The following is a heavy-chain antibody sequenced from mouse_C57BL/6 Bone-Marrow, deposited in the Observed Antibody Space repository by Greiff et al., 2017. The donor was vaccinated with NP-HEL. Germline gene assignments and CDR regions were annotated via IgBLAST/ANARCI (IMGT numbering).Heavy chain of an antibody. CDR2: IDPSDSYT. D-gene: IGHD1-1*01. J-gene: IGHJ2*01. CDR1: GYTFTSYW. CDR3: AREGYGSSLYFDY. V-gene: IGHV1-69*01. Sequence: QVHVKQPGAELVMPGASVKLSCKASGYTFTSYWMHWVKQRPGQGLEWIGEIDPSDSYTNYNQKFKGKSTLTVDKSSSTAYMQLSSLTSEDSAVYYCAREGYGSSLYFDYWGQGTTLTVSS.